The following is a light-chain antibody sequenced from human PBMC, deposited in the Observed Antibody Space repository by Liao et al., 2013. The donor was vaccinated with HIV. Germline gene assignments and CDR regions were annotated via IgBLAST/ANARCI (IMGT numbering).Light chain of an antibody. J-gene: IGLJ2*01. CDR2: YDS. Sequence: SYELTQPPSVSVAPGKTAMITCGGDNIGSKSVHWYQQKPGQAPVMVIFYDSDRPSGIPERISGSNSGNTATLTISRVEAGDEADYYCQVWDSSSDHPGVIFGGGTKLTAL. V-gene: IGLV3-21*04. CDR1: NIGSKS. CDR3: QVWDSSSDHPGVI.